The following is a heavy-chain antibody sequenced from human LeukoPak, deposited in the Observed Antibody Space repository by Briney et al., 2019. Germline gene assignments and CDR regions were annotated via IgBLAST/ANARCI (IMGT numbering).Heavy chain of an antibody. CDR3: ARVGFYDILTGYYGYYFVY. D-gene: IGHD3-9*01. Sequence: PGGSLRLSCAASGFTVSSNYMSWVRQAPGKGLEWVSVIYSGGSTYYADSVEGRFTISRDNSKNTLYLQMNSLRAEDTAVYYCARVGFYDILTGYYGYYFVYWGQGTLVTVSS. CDR2: IYSGGST. CDR1: GFTVSSNY. J-gene: IGHJ4*02. V-gene: IGHV3-66*01.